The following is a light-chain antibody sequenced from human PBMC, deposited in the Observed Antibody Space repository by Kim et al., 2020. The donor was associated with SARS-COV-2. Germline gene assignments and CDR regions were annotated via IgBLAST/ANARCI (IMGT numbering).Light chain of an antibody. J-gene: IGKJ2*01. Sequence: EIVMTQSPATLSVSPGERATLSCRASQSVSSGLAWYQQKPGQVPRLLIYSASTRASGVPDRFSGSGSGTEFTLTISSLQSEDFAVYYCQQYRHGYTYGQGTKLEI. CDR1: QSVSSG. CDR3: QQYRHGYT. V-gene: IGKV3-15*01. CDR2: SAS.